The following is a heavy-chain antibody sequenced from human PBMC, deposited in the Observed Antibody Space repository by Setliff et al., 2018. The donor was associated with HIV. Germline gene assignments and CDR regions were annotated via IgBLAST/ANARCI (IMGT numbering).Heavy chain of an antibody. CDR1: GGSISTNNW. V-gene: IGHV4-4*02. Sequence: SETLSLTCAVSGGSISTNNWWTWVRQSPGKGLEWIGDIYHSGTTNYNPSLKSRVTILGDTSKNQFSLKLSSVTAADTAVYYCARRAGSDYFTRFDYWGQGTLVTVSS. J-gene: IGHJ4*02. D-gene: IGHD3-10*01. CDR2: IYHSGTT. CDR3: ARRAGSDYFTRFDY.